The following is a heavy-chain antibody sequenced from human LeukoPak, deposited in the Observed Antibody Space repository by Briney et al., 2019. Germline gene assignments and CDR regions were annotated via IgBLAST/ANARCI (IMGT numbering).Heavy chain of an antibody. V-gene: IGHV3-48*03. Sequence: RGSLRLSCAASGFTFSSYEMNWVRQAPGKGLEWVSYISSSGSTIYYADSVKGRFTISRDNAKNSLYLQMNSLRAEDTAVYYCASVNWGSLDYWGQGTLVTVSS. CDR2: ISSSGSTI. CDR3: ASVNWGSLDY. J-gene: IGHJ4*02. CDR1: GFTFSSYE. D-gene: IGHD7-27*01.